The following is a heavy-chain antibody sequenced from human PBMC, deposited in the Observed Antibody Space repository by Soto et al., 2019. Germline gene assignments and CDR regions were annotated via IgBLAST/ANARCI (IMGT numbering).Heavy chain of an antibody. CDR2: ISGSGAYT. V-gene: IGHV3-11*05. CDR3: ARSSGWRQGFMYNYGLYV. D-gene: IGHD1-1*01. CDR1: GFILSDNY. J-gene: IGHJ6*01. Sequence: QVQLVESGGGLVKPGESLRLSCIGSGFILSDNYMTWIRQAPGKGLEWVSYISGSGAYTNYADSVKGRFTISRDNARNSLLLHINSLRVEDTAVYYCARSSGWRQGFMYNYGLYVWGQGTTVIVSS.